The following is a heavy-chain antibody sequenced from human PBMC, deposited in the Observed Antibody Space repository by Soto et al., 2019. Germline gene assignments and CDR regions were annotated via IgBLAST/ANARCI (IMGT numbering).Heavy chain of an antibody. CDR2: IWYEGTTK. V-gene: IGHV3-33*01. J-gene: IGHJ5*02. CDR3: ARDVGSSGSSRWFDT. D-gene: IGHD3-10*01. CDR1: GFTLSNYG. Sequence: GGSLRLSCVASGFTLSNYGMPWVRQAPGKGLEWIALIWYEGTTKYSTDSMKGRFSISRDQSKSTLYLQVNSLRAEDTATYYCARDVGSSGSSRWFDTWGQGTLVTVSS.